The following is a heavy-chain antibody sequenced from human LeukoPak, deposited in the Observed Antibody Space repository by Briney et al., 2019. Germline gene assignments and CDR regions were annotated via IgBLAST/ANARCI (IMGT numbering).Heavy chain of an antibody. CDR3: AANVDTPMDFDY. D-gene: IGHD5-18*01. Sequence: GASVEVSCKASGYTFTSYDINWVRQATGQGLEWMGWMNPNSGNTGYAQKFQGRVTMTRDTSTSTVYMEVSSLRSEDTAVYYCAANVDTPMDFDYWGQGTLVTVSS. V-gene: IGHV1-8*02. CDR2: MNPNSGNT. J-gene: IGHJ4*02. CDR1: GYTFTSYD.